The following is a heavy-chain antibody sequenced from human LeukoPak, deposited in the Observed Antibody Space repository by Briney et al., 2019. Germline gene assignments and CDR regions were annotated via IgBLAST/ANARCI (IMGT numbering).Heavy chain of an antibody. V-gene: IGHV3-30*03. CDR1: GFTFSSYG. Sequence: GGSLRLSCAASGFTFSSYGMHWVRQAPGKGLEWVAVISYDGSNKYYADSVKGRFTISRDNSKNTLYLQMNSLRAEDTAVYYCARDEGYISPTHFDYWGQGTLVTVSS. CDR3: ARDEGYISPTHFDY. J-gene: IGHJ4*02. D-gene: IGHD6-13*01. CDR2: ISYDGSNK.